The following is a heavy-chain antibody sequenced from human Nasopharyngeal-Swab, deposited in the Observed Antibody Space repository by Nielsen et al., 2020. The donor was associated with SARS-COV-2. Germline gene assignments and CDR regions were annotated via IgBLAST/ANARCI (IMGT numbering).Heavy chain of an antibody. V-gene: IGHV1-8*01. J-gene: IGHJ6*02. Sequence: ASVKVSCKTSGYTLINNDIHWVRQATGQGIEWMGWMNPNSETTGSAQKFQGRVTMTWDTSIRTVYMELSSLRSEDTAVYYCASGTYYTGMDVWGQGTTVTVPS. CDR3: ASGTYYTGMDV. CDR1: GYTLINND. D-gene: IGHD3-3*01. CDR2: MNPNSETT.